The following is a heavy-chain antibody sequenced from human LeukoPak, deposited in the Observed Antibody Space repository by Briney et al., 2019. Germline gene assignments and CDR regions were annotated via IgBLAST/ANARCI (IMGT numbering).Heavy chain of an antibody. CDR3: ARRRYYDSTGYLD. D-gene: IGHD3-22*01. CDR2: IYYRGST. Sequence: SETLSLTCTISGDSISSSSYYWGWIRQPPGKGLEWIGDIYYRGSTYYSPSLKSRVSISIDTSNNQFSLTLNSVTAADTALYFCARRRYYDSTGYLDWGQGTLVTVSS. CDR1: GDSISSSSYY. V-gene: IGHV4-39*01. J-gene: IGHJ1*01.